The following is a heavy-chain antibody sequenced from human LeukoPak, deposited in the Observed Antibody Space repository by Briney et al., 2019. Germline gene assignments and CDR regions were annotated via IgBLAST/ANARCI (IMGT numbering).Heavy chain of an antibody. V-gene: IGHV1-69*13. CDR3: ARDLAVASSDAFDI. J-gene: IGHJ3*02. Sequence: VASVTVSCKASGYTFTSYGISWVRQAPGQGLEWMGGIIPIFGTANYAQKFQGRVTITADESTSTAYMELSSLRSEDTAVYYCARDLAVASSDAFDIWGQGTMVTVSS. D-gene: IGHD6-19*01. CDR2: IIPIFGTA. CDR1: GYTFTSYG.